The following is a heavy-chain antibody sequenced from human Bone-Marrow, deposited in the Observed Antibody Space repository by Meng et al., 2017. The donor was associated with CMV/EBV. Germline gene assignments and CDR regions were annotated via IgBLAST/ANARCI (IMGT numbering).Heavy chain of an antibody. CDR3: VWGYKGGMDV. J-gene: IGHJ6*02. D-gene: IGHD1-1*01. Sequence: QVQVVWSGGGMVQPGGSLRLSLAWSGLTLRSYGMHWVRQAPGKGLDGVAFIRYDGSNKYYADSVKGRFTISRDNSKNTLYLQMNSLRAEDTAVYYCVWGYKGGMDVWGQGTTVTVSS. CDR2: IRYDGSNK. CDR1: GLTLRSYG. V-gene: IGHV3-30*02.